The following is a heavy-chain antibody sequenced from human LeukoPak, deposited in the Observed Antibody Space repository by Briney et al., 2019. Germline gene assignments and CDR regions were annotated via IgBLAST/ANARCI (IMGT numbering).Heavy chain of an antibody. D-gene: IGHD2-15*01. CDR1: GFTFSSNY. V-gene: IGHV3-53*01. CDR2: IYSGGST. CDR3: ARDYCSGGSCYPDY. Sequence: GGSLRLSCAASGFTFSSNYVSWVRQAPGKGLEWVSVIYSGGSTYYADSVKGRFTISRDNSKNTLYLQMNSLRAEDTAVYYCARDYCSGGSCYPDYWGQGTLVTVSS. J-gene: IGHJ4*02.